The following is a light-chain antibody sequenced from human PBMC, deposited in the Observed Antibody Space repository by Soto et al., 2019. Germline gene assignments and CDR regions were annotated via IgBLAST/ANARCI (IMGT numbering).Light chain of an antibody. V-gene: IGKV3-20*01. CDR3: QQYDSSPYT. CDR1: QSVSSNY. Sequence: EIVLTQSPGTLSLSPGERATLSCRASQSVSSNYLAWYQQKPGQAPRLLIYGASSRATGIPHRFSGSGSGTDFTLTISRLEPEDFAVYYCQQYDSSPYTSGQGTKLEMK. J-gene: IGKJ2*01. CDR2: GAS.